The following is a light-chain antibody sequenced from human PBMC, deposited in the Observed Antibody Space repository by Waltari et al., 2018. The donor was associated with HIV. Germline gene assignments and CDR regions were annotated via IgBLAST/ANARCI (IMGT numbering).Light chain of an antibody. Sequence: SSELTQDPTLSVALGQTVRITCQGDSLRYYFTSWYQQKPGQAPILVNYGENNRPSGIPDRFAASISGNTASLTITGAQAEDEAAYYCNSRDTSGNPPVFCGGTRLTVL. CDR3: NSRDTSGNPPV. CDR1: SLRYYF. J-gene: IGLJ2*01. V-gene: IGLV3-19*01. CDR2: GEN.